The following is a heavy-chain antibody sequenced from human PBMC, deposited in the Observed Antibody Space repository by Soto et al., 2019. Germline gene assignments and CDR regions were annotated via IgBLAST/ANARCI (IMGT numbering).Heavy chain of an antibody. CDR3: VRRHVSATGIDWFDR. V-gene: IGHV1-3*01. D-gene: IGHD6-13*01. Sequence: QVQLVQSGTEVKKPGASVKVSCKASGYTFTSYGIHWVRQAPGQRLEWMGWINAANGDTKYSPKFQGRVTITRDTSASTAYMELSSLRSDDTAVYYCVRRHVSATGIDWFDRWGQGTLVTVSS. CDR1: GYTFTSYG. CDR2: INAANGDT. J-gene: IGHJ5*02.